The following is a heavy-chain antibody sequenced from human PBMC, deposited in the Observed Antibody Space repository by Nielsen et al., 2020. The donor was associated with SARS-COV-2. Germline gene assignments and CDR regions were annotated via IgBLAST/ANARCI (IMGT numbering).Heavy chain of an antibody. J-gene: IGHJ4*02. Sequence: GGSLRLSCAASGFTFSNYWMHWVRQVPGEGLVWVARINNDGSSTAYADYVKGRFTISRDNAKNTLYLQMSSLRVEDTAVYYCAKGLGSTWEAPEYWGQGTLVTVSS. CDR2: INNDGSST. CDR1: GFTFSNYW. V-gene: IGHV3-74*03. CDR3: AKGLGSTWEAPEY. D-gene: IGHD6-13*01.